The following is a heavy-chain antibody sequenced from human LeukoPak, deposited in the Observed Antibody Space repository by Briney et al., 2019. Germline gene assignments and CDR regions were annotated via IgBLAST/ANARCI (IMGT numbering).Heavy chain of an antibody. V-gene: IGHV1-18*01. CDR1: GYSFTSYG. D-gene: IGHD3-22*01. CDR3: TRGRGSGSRWEAFDI. Sequence: GASVKVSCKASGYSFTSYGISWVRQAPGQGLEWMGWIGAYNGNTNYAQKVQDRVTMTTDTSTSTAYMELRSLRSDDTAVYYCTRGRGSGSRWEAFDIWGQGTMVPVSS. CDR2: IGAYNGNT. J-gene: IGHJ3*02.